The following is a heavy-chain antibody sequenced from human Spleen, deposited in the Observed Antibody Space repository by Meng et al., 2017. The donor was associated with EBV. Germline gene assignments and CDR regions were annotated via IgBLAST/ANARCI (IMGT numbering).Heavy chain of an antibody. CDR2: IFHTETT. CDR3: ARTIYGDYPRIDP. Sequence: QGPCRGSGRGLGKPAGSLTLSFVVPGGSISGGNWWSWVRQPPGKGREWIGEIFHTETTNYNPSLKGRVTVSLDKSRNQFFLKLSSVTAADTAVYYCARTIYGDYPRIDPWGQGTLVTVSS. J-gene: IGHJ5*02. V-gene: IGHV4-4*02. D-gene: IGHD4-17*01. CDR1: GGSISGGNW.